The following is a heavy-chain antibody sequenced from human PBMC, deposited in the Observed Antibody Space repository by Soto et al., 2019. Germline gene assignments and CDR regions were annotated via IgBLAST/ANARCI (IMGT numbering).Heavy chain of an antibody. Sequence: GGSLRLSCAASGWTFGTYSMNWVRQAPGKGLEWIAYINSDSDNIMYADSVKGRFTISRHNAKNSLFLQMNSLTDEETAVYYCARLYYDYVWGQGTTVTVSS. CDR3: ARLYYDYV. V-gene: IGHV3-48*02. J-gene: IGHJ6*02. CDR2: INSDSDNI. D-gene: IGHD3-3*01. CDR1: GWTFGTYS.